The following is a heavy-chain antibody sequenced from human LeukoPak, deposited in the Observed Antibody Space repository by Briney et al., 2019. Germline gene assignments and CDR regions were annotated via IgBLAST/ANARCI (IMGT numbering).Heavy chain of an antibody. V-gene: IGHV4-59*01. CDR2: IYYSGST. Sequence: SETLSLTCTVSGVSISSYYWSWVRQPPGKGLEWIGYIYYSGSTNYNPSLKSRVTISVDTSKNQFSLKLSSVTAADTAVYYCARGTYYDILTGNPNPFDYWGQGTLVTVSS. D-gene: IGHD3-9*01. J-gene: IGHJ4*02. CDR3: ARGTYYDILTGNPNPFDY. CDR1: GVSISSYY.